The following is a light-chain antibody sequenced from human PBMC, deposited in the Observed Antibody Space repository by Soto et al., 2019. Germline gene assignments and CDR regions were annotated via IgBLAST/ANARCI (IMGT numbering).Light chain of an antibody. CDR2: RGS. Sequence: QSVLTQPASVSGSPGQSITISCTGTSSDNAIYNYVSWYQQHPGKAPKLLIYRGSNRPSGVSNRFSGSESGNTASLTISGLQAEDETYYYCSSYTRTGSLYVFGTGTKV. J-gene: IGLJ1*01. V-gene: IGLV2-14*01. CDR3: SSYTRTGSLYV. CDR1: SSDNAIYNY.